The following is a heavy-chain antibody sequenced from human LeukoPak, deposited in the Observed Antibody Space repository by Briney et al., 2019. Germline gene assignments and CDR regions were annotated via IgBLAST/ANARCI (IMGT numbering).Heavy chain of an antibody. CDR2: ISGSGGST. V-gene: IGHV3-23*01. CDR1: GFTFSSYA. CDR3: AHPTEYSSSWYGNWFDP. J-gene: IGHJ5*02. D-gene: IGHD6-13*01. Sequence: GGSLRLSCAASGFTFSSYAMTWVRQAPGKGLEWVSAISGSGGSTYYADSVKGRFTISRDNSKNTLYLQMNSLRAEDTAVYYCAHPTEYSSSWYGNWFDPWGQGTLVTVSS.